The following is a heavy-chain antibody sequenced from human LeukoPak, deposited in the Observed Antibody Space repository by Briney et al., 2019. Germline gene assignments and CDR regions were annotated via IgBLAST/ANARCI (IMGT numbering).Heavy chain of an antibody. CDR2: IYYSGST. J-gene: IGHJ4*02. D-gene: IGHD5-18*01. V-gene: IGHV4-59*01. Sequence: SETLSLTCTVSGGSISSYYWSWIRQPPGKGLEWIGYIYYSGSTNYNPSLKSRVTISVDTSKNQFSLKLSSVTAADTAVYYCARARGYSYGPDYRGQGTLVTVSS. CDR3: ARARGYSYGPDY. CDR1: GGSISSYY.